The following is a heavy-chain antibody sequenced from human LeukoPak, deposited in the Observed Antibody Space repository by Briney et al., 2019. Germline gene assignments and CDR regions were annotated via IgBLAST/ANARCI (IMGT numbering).Heavy chain of an antibody. Sequence: ASVKVSCKASGYTFTSYYMHWVRQAPGQGLEWMGWINPNSGGTNYAQKFQGRVTMTRDTSISTAYMELSRLRSDDTAVYYCARVKDFWSGYSLDYWGQGTLVTVSS. V-gene: IGHV1-2*02. CDR1: GYTFTSYY. D-gene: IGHD3-3*01. J-gene: IGHJ4*02. CDR2: INPNSGGT. CDR3: ARVKDFWSGYSLDY.